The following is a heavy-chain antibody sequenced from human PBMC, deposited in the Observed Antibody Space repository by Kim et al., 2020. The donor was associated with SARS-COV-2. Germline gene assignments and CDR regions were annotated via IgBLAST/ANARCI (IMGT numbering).Heavy chain of an antibody. J-gene: IGHJ3*02. CDR3: AVAGAGDFDI. V-gene: IGHV3-7*01. Sequence: YYVDSVKGRFTISRDNAKKSLYLQLNSLRVEDTAMYYCAVAGAGDFDIWGQGTAVTVSS. D-gene: IGHD6-19*01.